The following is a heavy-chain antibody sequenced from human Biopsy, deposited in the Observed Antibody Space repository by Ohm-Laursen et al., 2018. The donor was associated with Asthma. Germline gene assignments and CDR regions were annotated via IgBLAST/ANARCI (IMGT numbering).Heavy chain of an antibody. Sequence: ETLSLTCPASGFDLRDYTMNWVRQAPGKGLEWVASISSLSRYIYHATSLRGRFTISRDNAKRSLYLQMDSLRGDDTAVYYCSRDFTIGSGSPFHFWGRGTLVTVSS. V-gene: IGHV3-21*01. J-gene: IGHJ4*02. CDR3: SRDFTIGSGSPFHF. CDR2: ISSLSRYI. CDR1: GFDLRDYT. D-gene: IGHD3-10*01.